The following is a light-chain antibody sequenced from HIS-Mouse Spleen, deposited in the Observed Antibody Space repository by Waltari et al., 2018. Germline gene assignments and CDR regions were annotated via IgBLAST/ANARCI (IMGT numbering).Light chain of an antibody. CDR2: DVS. V-gene: IGLV2-14*03. Sequence: QSALTQPASVSGSPGQSITISCTGTSSDVGGYNYVSWYQQTPGKAPKPMIYDVSNRPSGVSNRFSGSKSGNTASLTISGLQAEDEADYYCSSYTSSSFNVVFGGGTKLTVL. CDR3: SSYTSSSFNVV. J-gene: IGLJ2*01. CDR1: SSDVGGYNY.